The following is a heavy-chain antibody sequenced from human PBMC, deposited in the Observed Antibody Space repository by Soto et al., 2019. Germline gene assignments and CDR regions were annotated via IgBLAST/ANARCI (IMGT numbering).Heavy chain of an antibody. J-gene: IGHJ4*02. Sequence: SPTCAVSGGSLSSGGYSWDWNPQPPGEGLEWIGYIYHRGGTYYNPSPKRRVTISVDRSKNQFSLKLNSVTAADTASYYCARGGYGFFDYWGQGTLVTVSS. CDR3: ARGGYGFFDY. V-gene: IGHV4-30-2*01. CDR1: GGSLSSGGYS. D-gene: IGHD5-12*01. CDR2: IYHRGGT.